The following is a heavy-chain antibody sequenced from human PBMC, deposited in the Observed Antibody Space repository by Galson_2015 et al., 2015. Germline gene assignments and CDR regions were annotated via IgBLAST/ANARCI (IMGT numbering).Heavy chain of an antibody. Sequence: SLRLSCAASGFTFSSYWMSWVRQAPGKGLEWVANIKQDGSEKYYVDSVKGRFTISRDNAKNSLYLQMNSLRAEDTAVYYCARDLDCGGDCYSFYFDYWGQGTLVTVSS. CDR3: ARDLDCGGDCYSFYFDY. CDR2: IKQDGSEK. D-gene: IGHD2-21*02. V-gene: IGHV3-7*03. J-gene: IGHJ4*02. CDR1: GFTFSSYW.